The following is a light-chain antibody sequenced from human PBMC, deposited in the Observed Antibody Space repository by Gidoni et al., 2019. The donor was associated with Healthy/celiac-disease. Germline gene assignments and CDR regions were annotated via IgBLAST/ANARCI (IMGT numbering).Light chain of an antibody. CDR3: QQSYSSPHT. CDR1: QSISSY. V-gene: IGKV1-39*01. J-gene: IGKJ2*01. Sequence: DSRMTQYPSSLSASVGDRVTSTCRASQSISSYLNWYQQKPGKAPKLLIYAASSLQSGVPSRFSGSGSGTDFTLTISSLQPEDFATYYCQQSYSSPHTFGQGTKLEIK. CDR2: AAS.